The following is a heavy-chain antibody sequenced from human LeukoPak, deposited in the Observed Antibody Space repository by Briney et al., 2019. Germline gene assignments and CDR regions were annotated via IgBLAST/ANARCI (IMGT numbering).Heavy chain of an antibody. CDR1: GFTVSSNY. CDR2: ISSSSSYI. V-gene: IGHV3-21*01. Sequence: GGSLRLSCAASGFTVSSNYMNWVRQAPGKGLEWVSSISSSSSYIYYADSVKGRFTISRDNAKNSLYLQMNSLRAEDTAVYYCARGPYDFWSGYIGLDYWGQGTLVTVSS. D-gene: IGHD3-3*01. J-gene: IGHJ4*02. CDR3: ARGPYDFWSGYIGLDY.